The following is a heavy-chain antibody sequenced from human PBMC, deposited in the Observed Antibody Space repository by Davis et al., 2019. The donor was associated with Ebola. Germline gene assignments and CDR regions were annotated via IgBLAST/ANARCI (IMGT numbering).Heavy chain of an antibody. CDR1: GYNFASYW. CDR2: IYPDESRT. D-gene: IGHD6-13*01. CDR3: LRQAYSSTWLI. Sequence: GESLKIPCKGSGYNFASYWIGWVRQMPGKGLEWMGIIYPDESRTRYTPSFQGQVTISADKSISTAYLQWSSLKASDTATYYCLRQAYSSTWLIWGQGTMVTVSS. J-gene: IGHJ3*02. V-gene: IGHV5-51*01.